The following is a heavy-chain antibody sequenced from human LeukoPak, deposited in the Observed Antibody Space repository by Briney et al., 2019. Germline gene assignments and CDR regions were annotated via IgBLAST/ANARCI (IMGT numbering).Heavy chain of an antibody. CDR2: INPNSGGT. J-gene: IGHJ4*02. Sequence: GASVKVSCKASGYTFTGYYMHWVRQAPGQGLEWMGWINPNSGGTNYAQKFQGRVTMTRDTSISTAYMELSRLRSDDTAVYYCARGDGSRSYYKADFWGQGTLVTVSS. CDR1: GYTFTGYY. D-gene: IGHD3-10*01. V-gene: IGHV1-2*02. CDR3: ARGDGSRSYYKADF.